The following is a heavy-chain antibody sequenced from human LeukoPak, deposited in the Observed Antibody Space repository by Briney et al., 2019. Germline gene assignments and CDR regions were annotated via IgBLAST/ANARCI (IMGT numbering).Heavy chain of an antibody. CDR2: INHSGST. V-gene: IGHV4-31*03. Sequence: PSETLSLTCTVSGGSISSGGYYWSWIRQHPGKGLEWIGEINHSGSTNYNPSLKSRVTISVDTSKNQFSLKLSSVTAADTAVYYCARGDYYDSSGFSSGDAFDIWGQGTMVTVSS. D-gene: IGHD3-22*01. J-gene: IGHJ3*02. CDR3: ARGDYYDSSGFSSGDAFDI. CDR1: GGSISSGGYY.